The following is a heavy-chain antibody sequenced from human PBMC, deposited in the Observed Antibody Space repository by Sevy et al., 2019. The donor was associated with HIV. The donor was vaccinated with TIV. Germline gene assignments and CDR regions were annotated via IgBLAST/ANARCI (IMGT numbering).Heavy chain of an antibody. J-gene: IGHJ6*02. Sequence: GGSLRLSCAASGFRFNNFGMYWVRQAPGKGLEGVAFIRYDGINKYYVDSVKGRGTISRDNSKDTLYLEMKSLRLEDTAIYYCAKGGSGGIDHYGMDVWGQRTTVTVSS. D-gene: IGHD6-25*01. CDR1: GFRFNNFG. V-gene: IGHV3-30*02. CDR3: AKGGSGGIDHYGMDV. CDR2: IRYDGINK.